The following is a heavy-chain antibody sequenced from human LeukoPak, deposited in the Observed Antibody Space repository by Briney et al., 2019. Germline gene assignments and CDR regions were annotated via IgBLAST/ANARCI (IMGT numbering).Heavy chain of an antibody. J-gene: IGHJ6*03. V-gene: IGHV4-39*01. CDR3: ASLDYYYHYMDV. CDR1: GGSISSTIFY. CDR2: IYYSGST. Sequence: PSETLSLTCVVSGGSISSTIFYRGWIRQPPGKGLEWIGNIYYSGSTYYNPSLKSRVTISVDTSKNQFSLKLSSVTAADTAVYYCASLDYYYHYMDVWGKGTTVTVSS.